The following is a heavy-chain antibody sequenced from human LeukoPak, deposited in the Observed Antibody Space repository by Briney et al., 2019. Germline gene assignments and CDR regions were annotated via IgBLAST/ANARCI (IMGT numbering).Heavy chain of an antibody. D-gene: IGHD3-3*01. J-gene: IGHJ4*02. CDR3: ARPGAPDYDFWSGNDY. V-gene: IGHV3-30-3*01. CDR1: GFTFSSYA. CDR2: ISYDGSSK. Sequence: GGSLRLSCAASGFTFSSYAMHWVRQAPGKGLEWVAVISYDGSSKYYADSVKGRFTISRDNSKNTLYLQMNSLRAEDTAVYYCARPGAPDYDFWSGNDYWGQGTLVTVSS.